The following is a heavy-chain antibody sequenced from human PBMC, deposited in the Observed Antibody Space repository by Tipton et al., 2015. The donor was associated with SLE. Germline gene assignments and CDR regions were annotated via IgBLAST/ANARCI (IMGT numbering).Heavy chain of an antibody. CDR2: IYHSGST. CDR3: ARVYTTGRVDY. J-gene: IGHJ4*02. D-gene: IGHD5/OR15-5a*01. Sequence: TLSLTCAVSGYSISSGYYWGWIRQPPGKGLEWIGSIYHSGSTYYNPSLKSRVTISVDTSKNQFSLKLSSVTAADTAVYYCARVYTTGRVDYWGQGTLVTVSS. V-gene: IGHV4-38-2*01. CDR1: GYSISSGYY.